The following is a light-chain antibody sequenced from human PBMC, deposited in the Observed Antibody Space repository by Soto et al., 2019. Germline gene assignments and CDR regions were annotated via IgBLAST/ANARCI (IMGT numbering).Light chain of an antibody. CDR2: DVS. CDR1: SSDVGGYTY. V-gene: IGLV2-11*01. Sequence: QSVLTQPRSVSGSPGQSVTISCTGTSSDVGGYTYVSWYQQHPGKAPKLMIYDVSKRPSGVPDRFSGSKSGNTASLTISGLQAEDEADYYCCSYAGSYKGYVFGTGTKVPVL. J-gene: IGLJ1*01. CDR3: CSYAGSYKGYV.